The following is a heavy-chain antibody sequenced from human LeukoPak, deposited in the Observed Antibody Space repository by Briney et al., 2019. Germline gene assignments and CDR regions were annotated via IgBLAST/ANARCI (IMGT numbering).Heavy chain of an antibody. CDR3: ARGYSSGWYPKGWFDP. J-gene: IGHJ5*02. CDR1: GLTFSSYA. CDR2: ISGSGGST. Sequence: GGSLRLSCAASGLTFSSYAMSWVRQAPGKGLEWVSAISGSGGSTYYADSVKGRFTISRDNSKNTLYLQMNSLRAEDTAVYYCARGYSSGWYPKGWFDPGGKGPLVTVSS. V-gene: IGHV3-23*01. D-gene: IGHD6-19*01.